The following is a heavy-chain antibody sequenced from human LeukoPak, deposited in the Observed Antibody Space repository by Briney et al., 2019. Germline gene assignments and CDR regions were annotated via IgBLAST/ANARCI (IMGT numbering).Heavy chain of an antibody. CDR2: FDPEDDET. CDR3: AAIPDRFVDTAGGFDY. CDR1: GYTLTELS. Sequence: GASVKVSCKVSGYTLTELSMHWVRQAPGKGLEWMGGFDPEDDETIYAQKFQGRVTMTEDTSTDTAYMELSSLRSEDTAVYYCAAIPDRFVDTAGGFDYWGQGTLVTVSS. J-gene: IGHJ4*02. D-gene: IGHD5-18*01. V-gene: IGHV1-24*01.